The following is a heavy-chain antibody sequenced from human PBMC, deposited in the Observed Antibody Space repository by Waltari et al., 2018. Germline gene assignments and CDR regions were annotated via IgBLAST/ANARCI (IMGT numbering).Heavy chain of an antibody. CDR3: ARVDHGDFDY. D-gene: IGHD2-8*01. Sequence: EVQLVESGGGLVQPGGSLRLSCAASGFTFSSYEMNWVRQAPGKGLEWVSYISSSGSTIYYADSVKGRFTISRDNAKKSLYLQMNSLRAEDTAVYYCARVDHGDFDYWGQGTLVTVSS. V-gene: IGHV3-48*03. CDR2: ISSSGSTI. CDR1: GFTFSSYE. J-gene: IGHJ4*02.